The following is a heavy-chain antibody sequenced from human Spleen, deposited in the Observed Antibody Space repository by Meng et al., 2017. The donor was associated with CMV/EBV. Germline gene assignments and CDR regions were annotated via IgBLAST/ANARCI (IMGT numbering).Heavy chain of an antibody. J-gene: IGHJ5*02. CDR3: ASNFGAPDWFDP. D-gene: IGHD3-10*01. Sequence: SETLSLTCTVSGDSISSGSYYWGCIRQPPGKGLEWIANIFYSGSTYYNPSLKSRVTISVDTSNNQFSLKLNSVTAADTAVYYCASNFGAPDWFDPWGQGTLVTVSS. CDR1: GDSISSGSYY. V-gene: IGHV4-39*07. CDR2: IFYSGST.